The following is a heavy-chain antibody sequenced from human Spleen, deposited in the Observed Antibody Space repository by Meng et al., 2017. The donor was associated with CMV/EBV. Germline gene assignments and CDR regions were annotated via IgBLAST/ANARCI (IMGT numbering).Heavy chain of an antibody. CDR3: ARGYRVPLAY. V-gene: IGHV3-66*02. D-gene: IGHD3-16*02. CDR1: GFTVSTNF. J-gene: IGHJ4*02. CDR2: IYSGGST. Sequence: GGSLRLSCAASGFTVSTNFMTWVRQAPGKGLEWVSLIYSGGSTYYADSVKGRFTISRDNSKNTLYLQMNSLRAEDTAVYYCARGYRVPLAYWGQGTLVTVSS.